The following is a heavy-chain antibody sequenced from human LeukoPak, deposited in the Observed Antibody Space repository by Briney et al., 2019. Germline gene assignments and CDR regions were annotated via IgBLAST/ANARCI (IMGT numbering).Heavy chain of an antibody. J-gene: IGHJ4*02. V-gene: IGHV4-59*08. CDR3: AKWASDNRAFDL. D-gene: IGHD2-8*01. CDR1: GTSITSYY. Sequence: SETLSLTCTVSGTSITSYYWNWIRQAPGQGPEWIGYGHYSGNTKYNPPLKSRVTISVGTSKNQFSLRLSSVTAADTAVYFCAKWASDNRAFDLWGQGTLVTVSS. CDR2: GHYSGNT.